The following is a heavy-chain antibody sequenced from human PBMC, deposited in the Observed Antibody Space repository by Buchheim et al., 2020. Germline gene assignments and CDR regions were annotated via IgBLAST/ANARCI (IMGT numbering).Heavy chain of an antibody. D-gene: IGHD3-22*01. V-gene: IGHV4-61*08. CDR3: AREGNYYDRGGHKHYYLDV. CDR1: GGSVNSGDYY. J-gene: IGHJ6*03. Sequence: QVQLQESGPGLVKPSETLSLTCTVSGGSVNSGDYYWSWIRQPPGKGLEWIGYIYYSGSTNYNPSLKSRVTISVDTSKTRLSLKLSSVTAADTAVYYCAREGNYYDRGGHKHYYLDVWGKGTT. CDR2: IYYSGST.